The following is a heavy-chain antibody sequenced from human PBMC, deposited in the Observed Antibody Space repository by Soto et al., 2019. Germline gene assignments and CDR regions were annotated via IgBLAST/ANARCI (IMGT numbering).Heavy chain of an antibody. CDR2: TSYDGSNN. D-gene: IGHD3-16*01. V-gene: IGHV3-33*05. J-gene: IGHJ4*02. Sequence: QVQLVESGGGVVQPGTSLRLSCVGSGFTFRSYVIHWVRQAPGKGLEWVALTSYDGSNNFYGDSVKGRFTISRDNSRKTVELQMDRLRLEDTALYYCARWGTTGGLDVWGQGTRVSVSS. CDR1: GFTFRSYV. CDR3: ARWGTTGGLDV.